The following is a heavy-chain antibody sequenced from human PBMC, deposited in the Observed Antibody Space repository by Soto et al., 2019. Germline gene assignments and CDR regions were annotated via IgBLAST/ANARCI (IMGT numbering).Heavy chain of an antibody. J-gene: IGHJ6*02. CDR2: ISYDGSNK. CDR1: GFTFSSYA. D-gene: IGHD2-15*01. V-gene: IGHV3-30-3*01. Sequence: GGSLRLSCAASGFTFSSYAMHWVRQAPGKGLEWVAVISYDGSNKYYTDSVKGRFTISRDNSKNTLYLQMNSLRAEDTAVYYCAREYAFATLSYYYYYGMDVWGQGTTVTVSS. CDR3: AREYAFATLSYYYYYGMDV.